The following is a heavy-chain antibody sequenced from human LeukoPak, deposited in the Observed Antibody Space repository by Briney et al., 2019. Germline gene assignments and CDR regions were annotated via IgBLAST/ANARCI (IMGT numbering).Heavy chain of an antibody. D-gene: IGHD3-10*01. CDR3: ARVALAGSGMSYFQH. J-gene: IGHJ1*01. Sequence: ASVKVSCKASGYTFTGYYMHWVRQAPGQGLEWMGWISAYNGNTNYAQKLQGRVTMTTDTSTSTAYTELRSLRSDDTAVYYFARVALAGSGMSYFQHWGQGTMVTVSS. CDR1: GYTFTGYY. CDR2: ISAYNGNT. V-gene: IGHV1-18*04.